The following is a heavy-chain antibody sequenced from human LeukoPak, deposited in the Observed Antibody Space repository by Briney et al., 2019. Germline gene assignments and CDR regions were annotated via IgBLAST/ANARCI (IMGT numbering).Heavy chain of an antibody. CDR1: GYTFTGYY. CDR2: INPNSGGT. D-gene: IGHD6-13*01. CDR3: ARGRSSSWYSYYYYYGMDV. Sequence: ASVKVSCKASGYTFTGYYMHWVRQAPGQGLEWMGWINPNSGGTNYAQKFQRRVTMTRNTSISTAYMELSSLRSEDTAVYYCARGRSSSWYSYYYYYGMDVWGQGTTVTVSS. V-gene: IGHV1-2*02. J-gene: IGHJ6*02.